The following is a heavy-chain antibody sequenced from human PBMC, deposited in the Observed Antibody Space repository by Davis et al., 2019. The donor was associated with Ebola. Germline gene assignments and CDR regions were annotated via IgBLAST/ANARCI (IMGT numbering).Heavy chain of an antibody. CDR1: GLTFSSYS. CDR3: ARASRWSRLCAPYYFDY. J-gene: IGHJ4*02. V-gene: IGHV3-21*05. Sequence: PGGSLRLSCAASGLTFSSYSMNWVCQAPGKGLEWVSFISSSSSYIYYANSVKGRFTISRDNAKNSLYLQMNSLRAEETAVYYCARASRWSRLCAPYYFDYWGQGTLVTVSS. D-gene: IGHD2-15*01. CDR2: ISSSSSYI.